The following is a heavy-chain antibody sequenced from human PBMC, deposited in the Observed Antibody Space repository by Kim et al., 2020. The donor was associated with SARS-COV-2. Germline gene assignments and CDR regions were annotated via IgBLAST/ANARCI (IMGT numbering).Heavy chain of an antibody. Sequence: TYTNPSHRRRVTMSVDTSKNQFSLKLSSVTAADTAVYYCARHEYGAGGDWGQGTLVTVSS. CDR2: T. CDR3: ARHEYGAGGD. D-gene: IGHD2-21*01. V-gene: IGHV4-39*01. J-gene: IGHJ4*02.